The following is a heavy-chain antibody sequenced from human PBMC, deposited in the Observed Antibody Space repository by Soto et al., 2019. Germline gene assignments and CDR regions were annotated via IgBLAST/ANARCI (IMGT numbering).Heavy chain of an antibody. CDR3: ARSETTVTYNWFDP. Sequence: QVQLQESGPGLVKPSETLSLTCTVSGGSISSYYWSWIRQPPGKGLEWIGYIYYSGSTNYNPSLKSRVTISVDTSKNQFSLKLSSVTAADTAVYSCARSETTVTYNWFDPWGQGTLVTVSS. CDR2: IYYSGST. CDR1: GGSISSYY. D-gene: IGHD4-17*01. J-gene: IGHJ5*02. V-gene: IGHV4-59*08.